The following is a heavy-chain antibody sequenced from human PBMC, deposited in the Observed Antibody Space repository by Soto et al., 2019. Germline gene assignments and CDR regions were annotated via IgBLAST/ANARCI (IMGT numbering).Heavy chain of an antibody. J-gene: IGHJ4*02. CDR1: GFTFSSYA. Sequence: GGSLRLSCAASGFTFSSYAMSWVRQVPGKGLEWVSAISGSGGSTYYADSVEGRFTISRDNSKNTLYLQMNSLRAEDTAVYYCAKDFYSGYDYFDYWGQGTLVTVSS. CDR2: ISGSGGST. D-gene: IGHD5-12*01. V-gene: IGHV3-23*01. CDR3: AKDFYSGYDYFDY.